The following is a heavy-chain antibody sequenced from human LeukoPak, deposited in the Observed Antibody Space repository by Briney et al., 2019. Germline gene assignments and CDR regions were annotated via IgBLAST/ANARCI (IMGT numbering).Heavy chain of an antibody. Sequence: AAVTVSFMCSGYTFTTYVISWVRPAPGQGREWMGWISVYNGKTNYSQELQGRGTITTDTTTRTAYMELRRLRSDDTAGYYFVKYRRRACYDGSGSKDLDYWGQGTLVTVSS. CDR1: GYTFTTYV. J-gene: IGHJ4*02. V-gene: IGHV1-18*01. D-gene: IGHD3-10*01. CDR2: ISVYNGKT. CDR3: VKYRRRACYDGSGSKDLDY.